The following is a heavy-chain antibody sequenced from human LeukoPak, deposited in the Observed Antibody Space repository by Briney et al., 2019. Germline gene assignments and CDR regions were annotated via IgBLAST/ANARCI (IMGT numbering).Heavy chain of an antibody. D-gene: IGHD2-21*02. CDR1: GFTFTSSA. CDR3: AADVFEGDKYYYYYYGMDV. V-gene: IGHV1-58*01. Sequence: SVKVSCKASGFTFTSSAVQWVRQARGQRLEWIGWIVVGSGNTNYAQKFQERVTITRDMSTSTAYMELSSLRSEDTAVYYCAADVFEGDKYYYYYYGMDVWGQGTTVTVSS. CDR2: IVVGSGNT. J-gene: IGHJ6*02.